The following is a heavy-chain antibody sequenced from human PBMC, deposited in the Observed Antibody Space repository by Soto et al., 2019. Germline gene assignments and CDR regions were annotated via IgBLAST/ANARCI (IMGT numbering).Heavy chain of an antibody. J-gene: IGHJ6*02. CDR1: GGTFSSYA. CDR3: ARDGFVVQGVIIYGMDV. CDR2: IIPIFVTA. D-gene: IGHD3-10*02. V-gene: IGHV1-69*19. Sequence: QVQLVQSGAEVKKPGSSVKVSCKASGGTFSSYAISWVRQAPGQGLEWLGGIIPIFVTAKYAQKFQGRVTITADESTRTAYMELSSLRSEDTAVYYCARDGFVVQGVIIYGMDVWRQGSTVTVSS.